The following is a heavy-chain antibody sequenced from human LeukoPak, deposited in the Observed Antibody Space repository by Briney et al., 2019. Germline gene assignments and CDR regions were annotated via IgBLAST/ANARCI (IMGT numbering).Heavy chain of an antibody. CDR3: ATFTPDCGGDCYSGWGMDV. Sequence: ASVKVSCKVSGYTLTELSMHWVRQAPGKGLEWMGGFDPEDGETIYAQKFQGRVTMTEDTSTDTAYMELSSLRSEDTAVYYCATFTPDCGGDCYSGWGMDVWGQGTTVTVSS. CDR2: FDPEDGET. J-gene: IGHJ6*02. V-gene: IGHV1-24*01. CDR1: GYTLTELS. D-gene: IGHD2-21*02.